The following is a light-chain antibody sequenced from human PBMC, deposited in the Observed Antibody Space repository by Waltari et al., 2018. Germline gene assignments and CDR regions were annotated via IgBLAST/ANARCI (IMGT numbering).Light chain of an antibody. CDR3: QQYGSSPLT. CDR1: QSVSSSR. V-gene: IGKV3-20*01. CDR2: GAS. J-gene: IGKJ4*01. Sequence: EIVLTQSPGTLSLSPGERATLSCRASQSVSSSRLVWYQQKLGQAPRLLIYGASRRATGIPDRFSGSGSGTDFTLTISRLEPEDFAVYYCQQYGSSPLTFGGGTKVEI.